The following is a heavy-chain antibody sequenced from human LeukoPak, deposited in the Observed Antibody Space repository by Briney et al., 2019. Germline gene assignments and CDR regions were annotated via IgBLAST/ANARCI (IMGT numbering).Heavy chain of an antibody. CDR3: ARGTGYSYGLYYFDY. J-gene: IGHJ4*02. V-gene: IGHV4-34*01. CDR1: GGSFSGYY. CDR2: INHRGST. D-gene: IGHD5-18*01. Sequence: PSETLSLTCAVYGGSFSGYYWSWIRQPPGKGLEWIGEINHRGSTNYNPSLKSRVTISVDTSKNQFSLKLSSVTAADMAVYYCARGTGYSYGLYYFDYWGQGTLVTVSS.